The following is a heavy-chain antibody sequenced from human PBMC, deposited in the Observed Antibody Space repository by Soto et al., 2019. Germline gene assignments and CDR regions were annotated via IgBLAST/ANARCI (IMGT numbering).Heavy chain of an antibody. J-gene: IGHJ6*03. V-gene: IGHV4-34*01. D-gene: IGHD3-3*01. CDR3: ARANPYYDFWSGFTSQSYYYMDV. CDR1: GGSFSGYY. CDR2: INYSGST. Sequence: SETLSLTCAVYGGSFSGYYWIWIRQPPGKGLEWIGGINYSGSTNYNPSLKSRVTISVDTSKNQFSLKLSSATAADTAVYYCARANPYYDFWSGFTSQSYYYMDVWGKGTTVTVSS.